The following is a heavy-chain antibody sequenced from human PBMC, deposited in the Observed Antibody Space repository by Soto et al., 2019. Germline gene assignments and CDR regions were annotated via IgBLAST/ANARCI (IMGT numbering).Heavy chain of an antibody. CDR2: IIPIFGTA. D-gene: IGHD3-16*02. Sequence: SVKVSCKASGGTFSSYAISWVRQAPGQGLEWMGGIIPIFGTANYAQKFQGRVTITADESTSTAYMELSSLRSEDTAVYYCAREGITFGGVIVGFDYWGQGTLVTVSS. J-gene: IGHJ4*02. CDR1: GGTFSSYA. CDR3: AREGITFGGVIVGFDY. V-gene: IGHV1-69*13.